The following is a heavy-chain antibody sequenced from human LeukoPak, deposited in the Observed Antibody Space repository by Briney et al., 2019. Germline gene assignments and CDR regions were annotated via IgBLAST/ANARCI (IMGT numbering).Heavy chain of an antibody. Sequence: SETLSLTCTVSSGSISSSSYYWGWIRQPPGKGLQWIGTIYYNGATQYNPSLKSRVTMSLDRSKNHLSLTLTSVTAADTAVYYCSRESGAFSPFGYWGQGTLVTVSS. V-gene: IGHV4-39*07. CDR3: SRESGAFSPFGY. CDR2: IYYNGAT. D-gene: IGHD1-26*01. J-gene: IGHJ4*02. CDR1: SGSISSSSYY.